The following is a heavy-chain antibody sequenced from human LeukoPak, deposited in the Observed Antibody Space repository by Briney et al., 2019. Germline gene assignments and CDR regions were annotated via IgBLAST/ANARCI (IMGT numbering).Heavy chain of an antibody. J-gene: IGHJ4*02. CDR2: IRSKSDGETT. D-gene: IGHD3-22*01. CDR3: STEVLDHYYDSRGNTFDDY. CDR1: GFSFSNAW. Sequence: KPGGSLRLSCAASGFSFSNAWMGWVRQAPGKGLDWVGRIRSKSDGETTDYAAPVKGRFTISRDDSKNTLYLQMNSLKTEDTAVYYCSTEVLDHYYDSRGNTFDDYWGQGTLVTVSS. V-gene: IGHV3-15*01.